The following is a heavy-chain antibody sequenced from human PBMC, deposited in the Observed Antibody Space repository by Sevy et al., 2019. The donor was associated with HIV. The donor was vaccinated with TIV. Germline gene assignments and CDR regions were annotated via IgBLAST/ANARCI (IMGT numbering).Heavy chain of an antibody. D-gene: IGHD3-22*01. CDR3: VRDPTGDSSGYYYPFDY. CDR2: ISSSSSTI. Sequence: GGSLRLSCAASGFTFSSYSMNWVRQAPGKGLEWVSYISSSSSTIYYADSVKGRFTISRDNAKNSLYLQMNSPRDEDTAVYYCVRDPTGDSSGYYYPFDYWGQGTLVTVSS. J-gene: IGHJ4*02. CDR1: GFTFSSYS. V-gene: IGHV3-48*02.